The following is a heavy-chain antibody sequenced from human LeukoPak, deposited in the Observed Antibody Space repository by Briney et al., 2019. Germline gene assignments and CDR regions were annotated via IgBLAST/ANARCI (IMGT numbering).Heavy chain of an antibody. Sequence: TSETLSLTCTVSGGSISSSSYYWGWIRQPPGKGLEWIGSIYYSGSTYYNPSLKSRVTISVDTSRNQFSLKLCSVTAADTAVYYCAATYCSGGSCSDPTFDYWGQGTLVTVSS. CDR3: AATYCSGGSCSDPTFDY. CDR2: IYYSGST. V-gene: IGHV4-39*01. J-gene: IGHJ4*02. CDR1: GGSISSSSYY. D-gene: IGHD2-15*01.